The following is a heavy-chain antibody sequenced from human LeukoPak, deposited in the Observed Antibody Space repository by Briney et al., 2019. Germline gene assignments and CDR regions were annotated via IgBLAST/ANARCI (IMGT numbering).Heavy chain of an antibody. CDR1: GFNFRGYG. V-gene: IGHV3-74*01. CDR2: IETDGSAT. CDR3: ARGGGYRLDY. Sequence: GGSLRLSCAASGFNFRGYGMHWVHQTPGKGLDWVSAIETDGSATTYVDSVEGPFSISRDNAKNILFLQMNSLRVEDTAVYYCARGGGYRLDYWGQGTLVTVSS. J-gene: IGHJ4*02. D-gene: IGHD6-25*01.